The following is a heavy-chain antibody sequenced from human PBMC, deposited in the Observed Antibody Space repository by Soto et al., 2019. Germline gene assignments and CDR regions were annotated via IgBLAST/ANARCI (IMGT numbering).Heavy chain of an antibody. CDR2: ISFDGNSK. J-gene: IGHJ5*01. D-gene: IGHD2-8*02. V-gene: IGHV3-30*10. CDR1: RFTFSSHP. CDR3: ATDPNTAGGLYWAANWFDS. Sequence: LRLSCAGSRFTFSSHPIHWVRKARGKRLVWVAVISFDGNSKFYTDSVKGRFTISRDNSNNTLYLQMDSLRPEDTAVYYCATDPNTAGGLYWAANWFDSWGQGTLVTVSS.